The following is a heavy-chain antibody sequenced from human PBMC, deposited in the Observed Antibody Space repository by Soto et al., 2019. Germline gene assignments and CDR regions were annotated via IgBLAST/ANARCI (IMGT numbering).Heavy chain of an antibody. D-gene: IGHD3-10*01. Sequence: QAQLVQSGVEMKNVGASVKVSCKASGYTFTSYGISWVRQAPGQGLEWMGWISGFNDDTNHAQKFQGRVTVTKDTSTSTAYMELRSLKSEDTAVYYCARSGSYYPARKWFGPWGQGTLVTVSS. CDR1: GYTFTSYG. J-gene: IGHJ5*02. CDR3: ARSGSYYPARKWFGP. V-gene: IGHV1-18*01. CDR2: ISGFNDDT.